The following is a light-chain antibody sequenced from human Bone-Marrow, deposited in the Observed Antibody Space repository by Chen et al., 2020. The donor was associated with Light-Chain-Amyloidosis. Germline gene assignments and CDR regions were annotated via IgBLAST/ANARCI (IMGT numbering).Light chain of an antibody. V-gene: IGLV2-23*02. CDR1: SSDVGSFNL. CDR3: CSYAGSNTYV. CDR2: EVN. Sequence: QSALTQPASVSGSPGQSITISCTGTSSDVGSFNLVSWYQQHPGKAPKLMLYEVNKRPSGVSNRFSGSKSGNTASLTISGLQAEDEADYYCCSYAGSNTYVFGTETKVTVL. J-gene: IGLJ1*01.